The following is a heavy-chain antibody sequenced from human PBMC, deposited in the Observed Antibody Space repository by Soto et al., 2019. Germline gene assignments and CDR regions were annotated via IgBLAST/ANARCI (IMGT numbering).Heavy chain of an antibody. V-gene: IGHV4-31*03. D-gene: IGHD3-22*01. J-gene: IGHJ6*02. CDR1: GGSISSGGYY. CDR2: IYYSGST. Sequence: SETLSLTCTVSGGSISSGGYYWSWIRQHPGKGLEWIGYIYYSGSTYYNPSLKSRVTISVGTSKNQFSLKLSSVTAADTAVYYCARGYYYDSSGYWFYYGMDVWGQGTTVTVSS. CDR3: ARGYYYDSSGYWFYYGMDV.